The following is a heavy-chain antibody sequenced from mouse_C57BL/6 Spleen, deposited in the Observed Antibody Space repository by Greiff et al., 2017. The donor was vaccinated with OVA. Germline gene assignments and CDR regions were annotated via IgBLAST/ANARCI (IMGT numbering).Heavy chain of an antibody. Sequence: QVQLKESGAELVKPGASVKISCKASGYAFSSYWMNWVKQRPGKGLEWIGQIYPGDGDTNYNGKFKGKATLTADKSSSTAYMQLSSLTSEDSAVYFCARRTLPYYFDYWGQGTTLTVSS. CDR1: GYAFSSYW. J-gene: IGHJ2*01. CDR3: ARRTLPYYFDY. V-gene: IGHV1-80*01. CDR2: IYPGDGDT.